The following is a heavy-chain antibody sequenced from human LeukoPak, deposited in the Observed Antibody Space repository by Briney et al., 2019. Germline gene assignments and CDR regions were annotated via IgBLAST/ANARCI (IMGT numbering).Heavy chain of an antibody. Sequence: ASVKVSCKASGYTFTSYYMHWVRQAPGQGLEGMGIINPSGGSTSYAQKFQGRVTMTRDTSTSTVYMELSSLRSEDTAVYYCARDTYRYSYGYTQFDYWGQGTLVTVSS. CDR1: GYTFTSYY. V-gene: IGHV1-46*01. D-gene: IGHD5-18*01. CDR3: ARDTYRYSYGYTQFDY. CDR2: INPSGGST. J-gene: IGHJ4*02.